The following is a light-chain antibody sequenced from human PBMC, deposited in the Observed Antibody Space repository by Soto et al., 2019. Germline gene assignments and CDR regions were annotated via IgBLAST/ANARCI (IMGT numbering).Light chain of an antibody. Sequence: QSALTQPPSASGSPGQSVTISCTGTSSDVGSYNYVSWYQQHPGKAPKFMIYEVTKRPSGVPDRFSGSKSGNTASLTVSGLQAEDEADYYCSSFSGSNNYVFGTGTKVTVL. CDR3: SSFSGSNNYV. V-gene: IGLV2-8*01. J-gene: IGLJ1*01. CDR2: EVT. CDR1: SSDVGSYNY.